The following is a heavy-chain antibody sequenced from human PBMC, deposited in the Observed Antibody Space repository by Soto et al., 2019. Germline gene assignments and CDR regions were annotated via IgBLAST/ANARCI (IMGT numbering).Heavy chain of an antibody. CDR1: GFTFTSYG. D-gene: IGHD3-10*01. Sequence: QVQLVESGGGVVQPGRSLRLSCAVSGFTFTSYGMHWVRQAPGKGLEWVALRWYDGIKKFYADSVKGRFTISRDKSQNILYLQLNSLRAEDTAVYYCARPDLAGSYYRPFCDQWGQGTLVTVSS. V-gene: IGHV3-33*08. CDR3: ARPDLAGSYYRPFCDQ. CDR2: RWYDGIKK. J-gene: IGHJ4*02.